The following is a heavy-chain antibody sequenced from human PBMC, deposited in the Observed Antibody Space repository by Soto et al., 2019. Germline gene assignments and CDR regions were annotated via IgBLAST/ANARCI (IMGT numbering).Heavy chain of an antibody. D-gene: IGHD3-22*01. Sequence: GGSLRLSCAASGFTFSSYAMTWVRRAPGKGLEWISTTSGGSDTIFYADSVKGRFTISRDNSKNTLFLQMNSLRAEDTAVYYCARDQLYYNDISGRPLNAFDVWGQGTMVTVSS. CDR2: TSGGSDTI. V-gene: IGHV3-23*01. CDR3: ARDQLYYNDISGRPLNAFDV. J-gene: IGHJ3*01. CDR1: GFTFSSYA.